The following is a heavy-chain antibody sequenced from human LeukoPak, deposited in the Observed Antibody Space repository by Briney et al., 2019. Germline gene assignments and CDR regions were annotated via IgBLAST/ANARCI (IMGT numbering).Heavy chain of an antibody. CDR2: IYYSGST. CDR1: GGSISSYY. D-gene: IGHD4-11*01. CDR3: ASSWTTVTTTFYY. Sequence: SETLSLTCTVSGGSISSYYWSWIRQPPGKRLEWIGYIYYSGSTNYNPSLKSRVTISVDKSKNQFSLKLSSVTAADTAVYYCASSWTTVTTTFYYWGQGTLVTVSS. J-gene: IGHJ4*02. V-gene: IGHV4-59*12.